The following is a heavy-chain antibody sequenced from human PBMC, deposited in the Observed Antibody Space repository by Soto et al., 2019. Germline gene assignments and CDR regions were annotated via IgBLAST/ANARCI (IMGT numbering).Heavy chain of an antibody. D-gene: IGHD3-9*01. V-gene: IGHV5-51*01. J-gene: IGHJ4*02. CDR1: GYSFNTYW. Sequence: GESLKISCKASGYSFNTYWIGWVRQMPGKGLEWMGIIYPDDSDTRYSPSFQGHVTISADKSISTAYLQWSSLKASDSATYYCARRDMLTGYVYFDYWGQGTQVTVSS. CDR2: IYPDDSDT. CDR3: ARRDMLTGYVYFDY.